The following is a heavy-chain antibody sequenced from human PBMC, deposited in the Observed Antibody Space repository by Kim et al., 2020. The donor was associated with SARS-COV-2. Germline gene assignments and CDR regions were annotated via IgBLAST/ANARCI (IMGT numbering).Heavy chain of an antibody. D-gene: IGHD3-3*01. Sequence: GESLRLSCAASGFTFSSYSMNWVRQAPGKGLEWVSSISSSSSYIYYADSVKGRFTISRDNAKNSLYLQMNSLRAEDTAVYYCARDGQGDEITIFGVVMSGWFDPWGQGTLVTVSS. CDR2: ISSSSSYI. CDR3: ARDGQGDEITIFGVVMSGWFDP. V-gene: IGHV3-21*01. J-gene: IGHJ5*02. CDR1: GFTFSSYS.